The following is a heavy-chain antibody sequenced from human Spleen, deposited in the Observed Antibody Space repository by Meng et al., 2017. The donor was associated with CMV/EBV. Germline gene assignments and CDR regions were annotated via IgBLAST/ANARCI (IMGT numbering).Heavy chain of an antibody. J-gene: IGHJ6*02. V-gene: IGHV1-69*05. CDR2: IIPFFHAA. D-gene: IGHD3-10*01. CDR1: GGTFNTYA. CDR3: ARDRLYYYGSGSYEYYYYGMDV. Sequence: SVKVSCKASGGTFNTYAFSWVRQAPGQGLEWMGGIIPFFHAANYAQNFQGRVTITTDESTSTAYMELSSLRSEDTAVYYCARDRLYYYGSGSYEYYYYGMDVWGQGTTVTVSS.